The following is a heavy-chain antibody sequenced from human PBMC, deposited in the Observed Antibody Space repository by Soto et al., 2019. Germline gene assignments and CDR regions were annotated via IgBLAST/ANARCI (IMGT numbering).Heavy chain of an antibody. CDR1: GGTFSSYA. CDR2: IIPIFGTA. Sequence: QVQLVQSGAEVKKPGSSVKVSCKASGGTFSSYAISWVRQAPGQGLEWMGGIIPIFGTANYAQKFQGRVTITADKSPSTAYMELSSLRSEDTAVYYCANDYGDYAGNYYYGMDVWGQGTTVTVSS. V-gene: IGHV1-69*06. J-gene: IGHJ6*02. D-gene: IGHD4-17*01. CDR3: ANDYGDYAGNYYYGMDV.